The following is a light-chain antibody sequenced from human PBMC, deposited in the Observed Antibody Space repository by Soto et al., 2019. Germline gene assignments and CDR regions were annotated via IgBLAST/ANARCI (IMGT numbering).Light chain of an antibody. J-gene: IGKJ1*01. CDR3: QQYNNWWT. V-gene: IGKV3-15*01. CDR2: HAS. CDR1: QSVSNN. Sequence: EVVMTQSPATLPVSPGERATLSCRASQSVSNNLAWFQQKPGQAPRLLIYHASTRATGIPARFSGSGSGTEFTLIISSLQSEDFAVYYCQQYNNWWTFGQGTKVDIK.